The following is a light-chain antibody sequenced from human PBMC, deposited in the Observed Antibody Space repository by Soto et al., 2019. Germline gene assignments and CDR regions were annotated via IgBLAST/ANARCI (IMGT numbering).Light chain of an antibody. CDR2: DSS. CDR3: QQRSSWPLT. Sequence: EIVLTQFPATLSLSPGDGATLSCRASQSVSSCLAWYQQKRGQAPRLLIYDSSNRATGIPARFSGSGSGTDFSLIISSLEPEDFAVYYCQQRSSWPLTFGGGTKVEIK. J-gene: IGKJ4*01. V-gene: IGKV3-11*01. CDR1: QSVSSC.